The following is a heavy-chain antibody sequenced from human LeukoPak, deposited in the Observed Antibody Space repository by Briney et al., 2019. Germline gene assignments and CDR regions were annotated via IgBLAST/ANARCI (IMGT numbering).Heavy chain of an antibody. CDR2: TNPNSGGT. D-gene: IGHD2-2*01. CDR1: GYTFTGYY. J-gene: IGHJ4*02. Sequence: GASVKVSCKASGYTFTGYYMHWVRQAPGQGLEWMGWTNPNSGGTNYAQKFQGRVTMTRDTSISTAYTEPSRLRSDDTAVYYCARDYCSSTSCLFDYWGQGTLVTVSS. CDR3: ARDYCSSTSCLFDY. V-gene: IGHV1-2*02.